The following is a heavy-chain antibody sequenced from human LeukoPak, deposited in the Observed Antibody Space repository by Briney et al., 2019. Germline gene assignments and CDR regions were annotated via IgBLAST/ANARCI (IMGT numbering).Heavy chain of an antibody. V-gene: IGHV1-18*01. Sequence: ASVKVSCKTFGYIFTNYGISWVRQAPGQGLEWMGWISVYNGETNYAQKLQGRVTMTRDTSTGTAHMELSSLRSEDTAVYYCATARRVLLWFGASPNAEYFQHWGQGTLVTVSS. CDR2: ISVYNGET. J-gene: IGHJ1*01. D-gene: IGHD3-10*01. CDR1: GYIFTNYG. CDR3: ATARRVLLWFGASPNAEYFQH.